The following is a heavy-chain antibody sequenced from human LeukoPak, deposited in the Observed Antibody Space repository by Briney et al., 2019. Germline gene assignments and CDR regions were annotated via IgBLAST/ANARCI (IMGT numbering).Heavy chain of an antibody. D-gene: IGHD1-26*01. Sequence: GGSLRLSCEVSGFTFSNFAMSWVCQAPGKGLEWISTISDSAAKTYYADSVKGRFTISRDNAKNTVFLQMNSLRAEDTALYYCAKEDHGTYSTAFAYWGQGTLVTVSS. CDR3: AKEDHGTYSTAFAY. CDR1: GFTFSNFA. V-gene: IGHV3-23*01. J-gene: IGHJ4*02. CDR2: ISDSAAKT.